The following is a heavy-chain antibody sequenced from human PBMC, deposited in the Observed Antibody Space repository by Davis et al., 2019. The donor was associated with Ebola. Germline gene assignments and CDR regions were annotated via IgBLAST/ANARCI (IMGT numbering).Heavy chain of an antibody. J-gene: IGHJ4*02. CDR2: ISSSSSYI. CDR1: GFTFSSYS. CDR3: ARDGRGYCSGGSCYRFGGFDY. V-gene: IGHV3-21*04. D-gene: IGHD2-15*01. Sequence: PGGSLRLSCAASGFTFSSYSMNWVRQAPGKGLEWVSSISSSSSYIYYADSVKGRFTISRDNAKNSLYLQMNSLRAEDTAVYYCARDGRGYCSGGSCYRFGGFDYWGQGTLVTVSS.